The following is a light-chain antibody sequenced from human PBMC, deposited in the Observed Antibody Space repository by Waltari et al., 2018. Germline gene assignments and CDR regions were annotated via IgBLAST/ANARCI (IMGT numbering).Light chain of an antibody. V-gene: IGLV2-14*03. J-gene: IGLJ3*02. CDR3: SSYTRSSTWV. Sequence: QSALTQPASVSGSPGQSITISCTGTSSDVGGSNYVSWYQQHPGKAPKLMIYDVSNRPSAVSDRFSGSKSGNTASLTISGLQAEDEADYYCSSYTRSSTWVFGGGTKLTVL. CDR2: DVS. CDR1: SSDVGGSNY.